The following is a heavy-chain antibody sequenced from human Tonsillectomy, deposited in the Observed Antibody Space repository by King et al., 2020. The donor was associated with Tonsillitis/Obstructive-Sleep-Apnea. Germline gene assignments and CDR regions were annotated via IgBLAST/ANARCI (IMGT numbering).Heavy chain of an antibody. Sequence: VQLVESGGGLVQPGGSLRLSCAASGFTVSSNYMSWVRQAPGKGLEWVSVIYSGGSTYYADSVKGRFTISRDNSKNTLYLQMNSLRAEDTAVYCCARGGSGGPGLFDYWGQGTLVTVSS. CDR2: IYSGGST. D-gene: IGHD6-19*01. CDR3: ARGGSGGPGLFDY. CDR1: GFTVSSNY. V-gene: IGHV3-66*01. J-gene: IGHJ4*02.